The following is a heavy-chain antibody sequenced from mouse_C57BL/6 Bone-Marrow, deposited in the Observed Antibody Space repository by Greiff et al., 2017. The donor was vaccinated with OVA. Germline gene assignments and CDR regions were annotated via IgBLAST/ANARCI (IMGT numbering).Heavy chain of an antibody. Sequence: VQLQQSGPELVKPGASVKISCKASGYTFTDYYMNWVKQSHGKSLEWIGDINPNNGGTSYNQKFKGKATLTVDKSSSTAYMELRSLTSEDSAVYYCAPGSRNYFDYWGQGTTLTVSS. J-gene: IGHJ2*01. D-gene: IGHD1-1*01. CDR2: INPNNGGT. CDR1: GYTFTDYY. CDR3: APGSRNYFDY. V-gene: IGHV1-26*01.